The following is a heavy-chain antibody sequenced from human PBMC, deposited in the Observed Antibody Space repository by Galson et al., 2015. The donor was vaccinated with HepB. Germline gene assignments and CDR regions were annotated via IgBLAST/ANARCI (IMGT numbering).Heavy chain of an antibody. CDR2: ISSSSSYT. CDR3: ARDYSSGWIDY. Sequence: SLRLSCAASGFTFSDYYMSWIRQAPGKGLEWVSYISSSSSYTNYADSVKGRFTISRDNAKNSLYLQMNSLRAEDTAVYYCARDYSSGWIDYWGQGTLVTVSS. CDR1: GFTFSDYY. J-gene: IGHJ4*02. D-gene: IGHD6-19*01. V-gene: IGHV3-11*05.